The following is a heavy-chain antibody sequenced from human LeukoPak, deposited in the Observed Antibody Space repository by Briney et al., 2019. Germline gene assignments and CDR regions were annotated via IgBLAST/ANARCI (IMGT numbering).Heavy chain of an antibody. CDR3: ARLRGYSYGPFDY. CDR1: GGSISSGGYY. CDR2: IYYSGST. J-gene: IGHJ4*02. V-gene: IGHV4-31*03. Sequence: PSETLSLTCTVSGGSISSGGYYRSWIRQHPGKGLEWIGYIYYSGSTYYNPSLKSRVTISVDTSKNQFSLKLSSVTAADTAVYYCARLRGYSYGPFDYWGQGTLVTVSS. D-gene: IGHD5-18*01.